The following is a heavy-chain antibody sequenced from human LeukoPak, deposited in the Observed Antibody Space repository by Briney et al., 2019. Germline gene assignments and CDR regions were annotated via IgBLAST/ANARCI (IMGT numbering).Heavy chain of an antibody. CDR1: GFTFSSYS. D-gene: IGHD1-26*01. Sequence: GGSLRLSCAASGFTFSSYSMNWVRQAPGKGLEWVSSISCSSSYIYYADSVKGRFAISRDNAKNSLYLQMNSLRAEDTAVYYCARIGGSYRIYYFDYWGQGTLVTVSS. CDR2: ISCSSSYI. CDR3: ARIGGSYRIYYFDY. V-gene: IGHV3-21*01. J-gene: IGHJ4*02.